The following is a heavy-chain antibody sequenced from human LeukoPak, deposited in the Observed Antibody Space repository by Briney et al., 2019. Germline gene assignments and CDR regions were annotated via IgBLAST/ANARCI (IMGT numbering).Heavy chain of an antibody. J-gene: IGHJ4*02. CDR2: ISGSGGST. CDR1: GFPFSSYA. D-gene: IGHD3-10*01. V-gene: IGHV3-23*01. CDR3: ASAEETYYYGSGSLGIPY. Sequence: PGGSLRLSCAASGFPFSSYAMSWVRQAPGKGLEWVSTISGSGGSTYYADSVKGRFTISRDNSKNTLYLQMNSLTAEDTAVYYCASAEETYYYGSGSLGIPYWGQGTLVTVSS.